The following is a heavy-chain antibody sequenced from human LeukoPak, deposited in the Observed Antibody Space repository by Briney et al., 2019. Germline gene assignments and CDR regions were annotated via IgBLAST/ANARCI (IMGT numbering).Heavy chain of an antibody. V-gene: IGHV4-59*08. J-gene: IGHJ4*02. CDR3: ARHTATGFDY. Sequence: SETLSLTCTVSGGSISSYYWSWIRQPPGKGLVWIGYIYYSGSTNYNPSLKSRVTISVDTSKNQFSLKLSSVTAADTAVYYCARHTATGFDYWGQGTLVTVSS. CDR1: GGSISSYY. D-gene: IGHD4-11*01. CDR2: IYYSGST.